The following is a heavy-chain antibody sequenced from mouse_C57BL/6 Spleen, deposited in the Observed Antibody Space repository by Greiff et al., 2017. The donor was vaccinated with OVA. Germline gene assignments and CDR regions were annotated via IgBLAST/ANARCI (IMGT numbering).Heavy chain of an antibody. CDR1: GFNIKTTY. CDR2: IDPANGNT. CDR3: ARGDYEGFAY. Sequence: EVQRVESVAELVRPGASVKLSCTASGFNIKTTYMHWVKQRPEQGLEWIGRIDPANGNTKYAPKFQGKATITADTSSNTAYLQLSSLTSEDTAIYYCARGDYEGFAYWGQGTLVTVSA. J-gene: IGHJ3*01. D-gene: IGHD2-4*01. V-gene: IGHV14-3*01.